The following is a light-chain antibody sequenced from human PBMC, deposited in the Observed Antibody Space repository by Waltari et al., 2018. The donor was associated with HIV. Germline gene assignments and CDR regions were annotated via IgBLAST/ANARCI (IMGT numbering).Light chain of an antibody. CDR2: AAS. J-gene: IGKJ3*01. V-gene: IGKV1-39*01. CDR3: QQSYNTFT. CDR1: QSITNY. Sequence: DIQMIPSPSSLSASVVDVVTITCRASQSITNYLNWYQQKPGEAPKLLIHAASTLESGVPSRFSGSGSGTDFTLTISCLQPEDFATYYCQQSYNTFTFGPGTKVDIK.